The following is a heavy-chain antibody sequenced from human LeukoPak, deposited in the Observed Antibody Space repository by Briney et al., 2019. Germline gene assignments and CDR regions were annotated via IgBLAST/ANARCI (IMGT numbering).Heavy chain of an antibody. CDR1: GGSISSYY. CDR2: IYYSGST. Sequence: SETLSLTCTVSGGSISSYYWSWLRQPPGKGLEWIGYIYYSGSTNYNPSLMSRVTISVDTSKNQFSLKLSSVTAADTAVYYCARHSTASGYLNYFDYWGQGTLVTVSS. D-gene: IGHD1-1*01. CDR3: ARHSTASGYLNYFDY. J-gene: IGHJ4*02. V-gene: IGHV4-59*08.